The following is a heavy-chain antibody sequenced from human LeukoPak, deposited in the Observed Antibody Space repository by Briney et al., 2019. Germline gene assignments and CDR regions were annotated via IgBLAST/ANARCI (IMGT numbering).Heavy chain of an antibody. CDR3: ARWAESSGYYYIDY. Sequence: SSETLSLTCTVSGGSISSGTYYWSWIRQPAGKGLEWIGRIYSSGSTNYNPSLKSRVTISVATSKNQFSLRLSSVTAADTAVYYCARWAESSGYYYIDYWGQGTLVTVSS. CDR2: IYSSGST. D-gene: IGHD3-22*01. J-gene: IGHJ4*02. V-gene: IGHV4-61*02. CDR1: GGSISSGTYY.